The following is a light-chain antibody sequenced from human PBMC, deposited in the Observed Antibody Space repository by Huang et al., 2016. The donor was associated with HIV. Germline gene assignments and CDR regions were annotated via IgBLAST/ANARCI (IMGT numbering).Light chain of an antibody. V-gene: IGKV3-11*01. CDR1: QSVSSD. Sequence: EIVLTQSPATLSLSPGERATLSCRAGQSVSSDLAWYQQKPGQAPRLLIYDASNRATGIPARFSGSGSGTDFTLTISSLEPEDFAVYYCQQRTNWPRTFGQGTKVEIK. J-gene: IGKJ1*01. CDR3: QQRTNWPRT. CDR2: DAS.